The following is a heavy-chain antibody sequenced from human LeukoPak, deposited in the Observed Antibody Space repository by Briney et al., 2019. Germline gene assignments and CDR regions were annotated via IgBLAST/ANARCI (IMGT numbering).Heavy chain of an antibody. CDR2: TYFTGST. CDR1: RGSISSGGHY. D-gene: IGHD4-17*01. V-gene: IGHV4-31*03. CDR3: ARVSFTYGPLDS. Sequence: SETLSLTCNVSRGSISSGGHYWSWIRQRPGKGLEWMGYTYFTGSTYYNPSLQSRLIISADTSMTQFSLRLRSVTAADAAVYYCARVSFTYGPLDSWGPGILVTVSS. J-gene: IGHJ4*02.